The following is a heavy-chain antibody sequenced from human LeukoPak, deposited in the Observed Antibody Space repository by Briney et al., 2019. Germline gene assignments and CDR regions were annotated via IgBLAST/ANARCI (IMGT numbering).Heavy chain of an antibody. CDR1: GYTLTELS. Sequence: ASVKVSCKVSGYTLTELSMHWVRQAPGKGLEWMGGFDPEDGETIYAQKFQGRVTMTEDTSTDTAYMELSSLRSGDTAVYYCAIQSGYYYDSSGYRNFDYWGQGTLVTVSS. J-gene: IGHJ4*02. CDR3: AIQSGYYYDSSGYRNFDY. V-gene: IGHV1-24*01. D-gene: IGHD3-22*01. CDR2: FDPEDGET.